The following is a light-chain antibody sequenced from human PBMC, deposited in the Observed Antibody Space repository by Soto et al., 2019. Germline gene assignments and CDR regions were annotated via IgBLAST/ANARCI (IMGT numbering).Light chain of an antibody. CDR3: QQSHNYMYT. Sequence: ELVMSQSPATLSVPPGERVTLSCRASQSIRKNLAWYQKKPGQAPTLLIYAASTRATGVPARFSGSGSGTEFTLTISSLQSEDFATYYCQQSHNYMYTFGQGTKVDIK. CDR2: AAS. V-gene: IGKV3-15*01. CDR1: QSIRKN. J-gene: IGKJ2*01.